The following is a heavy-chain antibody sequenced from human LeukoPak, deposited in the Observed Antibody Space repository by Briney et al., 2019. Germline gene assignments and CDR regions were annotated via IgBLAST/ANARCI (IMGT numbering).Heavy chain of an antibody. CDR3: ARGAPPDS. V-gene: IGHV4-31*03. CDR1: GASFNTGDYY. CDR2: IYNSGST. J-gene: IGHJ4*02. Sequence: SQTLSLTCIVSGASFNTGDYYWNWIRQHPGKGLEWIGYIYNSGSTYYNPSLKSRVTISVDTSKNHFSLRLTSVAAADSAVYYCARGAPPDSWGQGTLVTVSS.